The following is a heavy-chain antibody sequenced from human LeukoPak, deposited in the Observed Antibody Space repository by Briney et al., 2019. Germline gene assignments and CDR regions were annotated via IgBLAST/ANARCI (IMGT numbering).Heavy chain of an antibody. CDR3: ARGLGIAAAGKDNWFDP. J-gene: IGHJ5*02. CDR1: GGSFSGYY. V-gene: IGHV4-34*01. Sequence: SETLSLTCAVYGGSFSGYYWSWIRQPPGKGLEWIGEINHSGSTNYNPSLKSRVTISVDTSKNQFSLKLSSVTAADTAVYYCARGLGIAAAGKDNWFDPWGQGTLVTTSS. D-gene: IGHD6-13*01. CDR2: INHSGST.